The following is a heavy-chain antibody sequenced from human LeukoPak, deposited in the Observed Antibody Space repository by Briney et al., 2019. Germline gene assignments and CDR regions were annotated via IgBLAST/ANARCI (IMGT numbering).Heavy chain of an antibody. CDR3: ARGVTVALGDFDY. D-gene: IGHD2-15*01. Sequence: SETLSLTCTVSGDSISSSNCYWGWIRQPPGKGLEWIGSIYFSGGTYYNASLKSRVTISVDTSKNQFSLKLSSVTAADTAVYYCARGVTVALGDFDYWGQGTLVTVSS. CDR1: GDSISSSNCY. CDR2: IYFSGGT. V-gene: IGHV4-39*07. J-gene: IGHJ4*02.